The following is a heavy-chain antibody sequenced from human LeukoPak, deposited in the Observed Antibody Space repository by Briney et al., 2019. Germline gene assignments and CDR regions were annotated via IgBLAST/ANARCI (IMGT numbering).Heavy chain of an antibody. J-gene: IGHJ1*01. CDR3: ARGRATAAEHFQH. D-gene: IGHD6-13*01. Sequence: ASVKVSCKASGYTFTSYDINWVRQATGQGLEWMGWMNPNSGNTGYAQKFQGRVTITRNTSISTAYMELSSLRSEDTAVYYCARGRATAAEHFQHWGQGTLVTVSS. V-gene: IGHV1-8*03. CDR2: MNPNSGNT. CDR1: GYTFTSYD.